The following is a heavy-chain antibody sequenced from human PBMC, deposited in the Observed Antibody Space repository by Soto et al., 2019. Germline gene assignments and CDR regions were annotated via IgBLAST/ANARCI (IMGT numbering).Heavy chain of an antibody. CDR3: AKDVYCSSTSCYYHY. CDR1: GFTFSSYA. D-gene: IGHD2-2*01. CDR2: ISGSGGST. V-gene: IGHV3-23*01. J-gene: IGHJ4*02. Sequence: GGSLRLSCAASGFTFSSYAMSWVRQAPGKGLEWVSAISGSGGSTYYADSVKGRFTISRDNSKNTLYPQMNSLRAEDTAVYYCAKDVYCSSTSCYYHYWGQGTLVTVSS.